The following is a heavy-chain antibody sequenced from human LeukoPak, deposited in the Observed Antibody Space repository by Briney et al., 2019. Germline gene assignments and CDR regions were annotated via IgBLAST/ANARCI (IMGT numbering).Heavy chain of an antibody. CDR2: NNWNGGST. D-gene: IGHD3-10*01. V-gene: IGHV3-20*04. CDR1: GFTFDDYG. J-gene: IGHJ5*02. CDR3: ARDLYGSGSYWFDP. Sequence: GGSLRLSCAASGFTFDDYGMSWVRQAPGKGLEWVSGNNWNGGSTGYADSVKGRFTISRDNAKNSLYLQMNSLRAEDTALYYCARDLYGSGSYWFDPWGQGTLVTVSS.